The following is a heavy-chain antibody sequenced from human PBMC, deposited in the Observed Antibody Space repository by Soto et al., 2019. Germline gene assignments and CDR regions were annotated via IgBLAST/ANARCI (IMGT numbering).Heavy chain of an antibody. Sequence: PSETLSLTCTVSGGSISSYYWSWIRQPPGKGLEWIGYIYYSGSTNYNPSLKSRVTISVDTSKNQFSLKLSSVTAADTAVYYCARSLRYENWFDPWGQGTLVTVSS. J-gene: IGHJ5*02. D-gene: IGHD4-17*01. CDR3: ARSLRYENWFDP. V-gene: IGHV4-59*08. CDR2: IYYSGST. CDR1: GGSISSYY.